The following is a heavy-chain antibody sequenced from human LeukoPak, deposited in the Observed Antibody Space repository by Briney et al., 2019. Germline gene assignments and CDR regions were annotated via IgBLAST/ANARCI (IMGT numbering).Heavy chain of an antibody. J-gene: IGHJ4*02. Sequence: PGGSLRLSCAASGFTFSSYGMHWVRQAPGKGLEWVSAISGSGGSTYYADSVKGRFTISRDNSKNTLYLQMDSLRAEDTAVYYCAKDPTTVASDSYFDYWGQGTLVTVSS. CDR3: AKDPTTVASDSYFDY. CDR2: ISGSGGST. V-gene: IGHV3-23*01. D-gene: IGHD4-23*01. CDR1: GFTFSSYG.